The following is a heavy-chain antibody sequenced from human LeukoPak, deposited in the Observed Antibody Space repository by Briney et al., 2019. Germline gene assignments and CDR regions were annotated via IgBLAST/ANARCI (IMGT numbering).Heavy chain of an antibody. V-gene: IGHV3-7*01. J-gene: IGHJ4*02. CDR2: IKEDGREK. CDR3: ARYLYSRSWCPDY. D-gene: IGHD6-13*01. CDR1: GFTFIVFF. Sequence: GGSLRLSCAASGFTFIVFFVSWVRQAPGRGLEWVANIKEDGREKYYVVSMKGRFIISRYNVKSSMYMQMNSLRVEDTGVYYCARYLYSRSWCPDYWGQGTLVTVSS.